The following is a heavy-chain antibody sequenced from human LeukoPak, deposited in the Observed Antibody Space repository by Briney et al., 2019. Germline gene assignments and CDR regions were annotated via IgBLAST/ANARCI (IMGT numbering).Heavy chain of an antibody. CDR2: IYYSGST. V-gene: IGHV4-39*07. Sequence: SETLSLTCTVSGGSISSSSYYWGWIRQPPGKGLEWIGSIYYSGSTYYNPSLKSRVTISVDTSKDQFSLKLSSVTAADTAVYYCAKLVPPRAAAGTEHYYFDYWGQGTLVTVSS. CDR3: AKLVPPRAAAGTEHYYFDY. J-gene: IGHJ4*02. D-gene: IGHD6-13*01. CDR1: GGSISSSSYY.